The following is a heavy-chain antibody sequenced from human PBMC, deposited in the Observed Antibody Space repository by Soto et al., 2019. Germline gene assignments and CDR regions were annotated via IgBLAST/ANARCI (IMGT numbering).Heavy chain of an antibody. CDR2: TNGNGGST. Sequence: EVQLVESGGGVVRPGGSLRLSCAASGFTFDDYGMSWVPQAPGKGLEWVSGTNGNGGSTGYADSMKGRFTLSRDNAKNSLYLQTNRLRAEDTALYYCARKLELRAFDIWGQGTMVTVSS. CDR3: ARKLELRAFDI. V-gene: IGHV3-20*04. D-gene: IGHD1-7*01. CDR1: GFTFDDYG. J-gene: IGHJ3*02.